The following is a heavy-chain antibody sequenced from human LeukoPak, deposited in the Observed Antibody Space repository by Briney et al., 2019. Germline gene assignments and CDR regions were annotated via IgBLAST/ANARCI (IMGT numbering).Heavy chain of an antibody. CDR1: GYIFTCYS. D-gene: IGHD4-23*01. V-gene: IGHV1-18*01. Sequence: ASVKVSCKASGYIFTCYSISWVRQAPGQGLEWMGWISAYNDNTNYAQKLQGRVTMTTDTSTSTAYMELRSLRSDDTAVYYCARPDYGGNRWAFDIWGQGTMVTVSS. J-gene: IGHJ3*02. CDR3: ARPDYGGNRWAFDI. CDR2: ISAYNDNT.